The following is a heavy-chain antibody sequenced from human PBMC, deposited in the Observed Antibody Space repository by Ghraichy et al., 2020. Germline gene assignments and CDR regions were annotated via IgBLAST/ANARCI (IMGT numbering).Heavy chain of an antibody. V-gene: IGHV4-34*01. CDR1: GGSFSGYY. D-gene: IGHD6-19*01. J-gene: IGHJ4*02. CDR2: INHSGST. Sequence: SQTLSLTCAVYGGSFSGYYWSWIRQPPGKGLEWIGEINHSGSTNYNPSLKSRVTISVDTSKNQFSLKLSSVTAADTAVYYCARGQHSSGWYALLDYWGQGTLVTVSS. CDR3: ARGQHSSGWYALLDY.